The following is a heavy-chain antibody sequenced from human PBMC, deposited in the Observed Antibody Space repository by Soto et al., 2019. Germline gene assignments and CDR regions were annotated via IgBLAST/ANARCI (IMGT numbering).Heavy chain of an antibody. Sequence: SETLSLTCAVSGYSISSGYYWGWIRQPPGKGLEWIGSIYHSGSTYYNPPLKSRVTISVDTSKNQFSLKLSSVTAADTAVYYCARVGKYCSGGSCYSSNRNNWFDPWGQGTLVTV. V-gene: IGHV4-38-2*01. CDR3: ARVGKYCSGGSCYSSNRNNWFDP. J-gene: IGHJ5*02. CDR1: GYSISSGYY. CDR2: IYHSGST. D-gene: IGHD2-15*01.